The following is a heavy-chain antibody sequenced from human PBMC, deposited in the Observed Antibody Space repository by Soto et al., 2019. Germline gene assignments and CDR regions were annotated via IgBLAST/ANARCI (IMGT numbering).Heavy chain of an antibody. CDR2: IYYSGST. Sequence: SETLSLTCTVSGGSISSYYWSWIRQPPGKGLEWIGYIYYSGSTNYNPSLKSRVTISVDTSKNQFSLKLSSVTAADTAVYYCAREIPSSGWTDYWGQGTLVTVSS. V-gene: IGHV4-59*01. CDR3: AREIPSSGWTDY. D-gene: IGHD6-19*01. CDR1: GGSISSYY. J-gene: IGHJ4*02.